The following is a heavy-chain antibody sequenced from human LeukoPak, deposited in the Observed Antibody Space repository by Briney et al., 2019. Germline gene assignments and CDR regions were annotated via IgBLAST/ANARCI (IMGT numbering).Heavy chain of an antibody. CDR3: ARGLGLKVTTMGVFYMDV. CDR1: GSSLSGFD. CDR2: INEGGDT. D-gene: IGHD4-11*01. V-gene: IGHV4-34*01. J-gene: IGHJ6*03. Sequence: SETLSLTCAVYGSSLSGFDWSWVRQAPGKGLEWIGEINEGGDTKYNPSLTSRVTLSVDTSRNEFSLKIRSVTAADTAVYYCARGLGLKVTTMGVFYMDVWGEGTRVSVSS.